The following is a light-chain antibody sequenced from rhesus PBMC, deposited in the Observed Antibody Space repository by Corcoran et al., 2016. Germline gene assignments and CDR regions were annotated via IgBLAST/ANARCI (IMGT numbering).Light chain of an antibody. Sequence: DIQMTQSPSSLSASVGDRVTITCRASQDIHKYLSWYQQTPGKAPKPLIYDASSLETGVTSRFSGSRTGTDYTLTISTLQPEDIATYDCQQYSDSPLTFGGGTKVDIK. J-gene: IGKJ4*01. CDR3: QQYSDSPLT. V-gene: IGKV1-66*01. CDR2: DAS. CDR1: QDIHKY.